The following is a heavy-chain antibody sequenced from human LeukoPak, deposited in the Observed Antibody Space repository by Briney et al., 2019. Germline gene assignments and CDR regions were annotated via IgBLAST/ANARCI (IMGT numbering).Heavy chain of an antibody. D-gene: IGHD1-26*01. CDR1: GGTFSTAA. V-gene: IGHV1-69*13. CDR3: AMGIGNWFDP. CDR2: LIPILSTT. J-gene: IGHJ5*02. Sequence: SVTVSCKASGGTFSTAAISWVRQAPGQGLEWMGGLIPILSTTISAQKFQGRVTISADESTRTAYMELSTLRSEDTAVYYCAMGIGNWFDPWGQGTLVTVSS.